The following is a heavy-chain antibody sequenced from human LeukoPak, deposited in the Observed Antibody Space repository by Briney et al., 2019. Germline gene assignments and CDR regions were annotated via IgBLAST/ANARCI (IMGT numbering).Heavy chain of an antibody. CDR3: ARDKTVQDYYDSSGYLPLGY. J-gene: IGHJ4*02. V-gene: IGHV3-23*01. CDR2: ISDSAGNT. CDR1: GFTFSSYG. D-gene: IGHD3-22*01. Sequence: GGSLRLSCAASGFTFSSYGMTWVRQAPGKGLEWVSTISDSAGNTYYADSVKGRFTISRDNSKNTLYLQMNSLRAEDTAVYYCARDKTVQDYYDSSGYLPLGYWGQGTLVTVSS.